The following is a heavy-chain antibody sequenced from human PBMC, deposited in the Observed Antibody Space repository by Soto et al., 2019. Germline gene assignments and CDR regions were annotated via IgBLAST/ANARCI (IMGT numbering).Heavy chain of an antibody. CDR3: ARDHDEDFGYDLDYFDY. CDR2: VNWNGGST. J-gene: IGHJ4*02. CDR1: GFTFDDYG. Sequence: GGSLRLSCAASGFTFDDYGMSWARQAPGKGLEWVSGVNWNGGSTGYADSVKGRFTISRDNAKNSLYLQMNSLRAEDTAFYFCARDHDEDFGYDLDYFDYWGQGTLVTVSS. D-gene: IGHD5-12*01. V-gene: IGHV3-20*04.